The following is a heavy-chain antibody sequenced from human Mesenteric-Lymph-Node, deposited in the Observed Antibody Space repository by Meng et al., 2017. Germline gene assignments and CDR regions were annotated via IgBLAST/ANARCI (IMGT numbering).Heavy chain of an antibody. CDR1: GFTFRSYW. CDR2: INKEGSLQ. Sequence: ETLSLTCAASGFTFRSYWMSWVRQVPGKGLEWVANINKEGSLQYYIDSVKGRFTHSRDNARNLLDLQMNSLRAEDSAIYYCVRDGRSGWHFDHWGQGTLVTVSS. D-gene: IGHD6-19*01. J-gene: IGHJ4*02. V-gene: IGHV3-7*01. CDR3: VRDGRSGWHFDH.